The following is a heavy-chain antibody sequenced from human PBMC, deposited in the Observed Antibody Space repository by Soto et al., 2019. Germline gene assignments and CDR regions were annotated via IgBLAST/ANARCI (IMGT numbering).Heavy chain of an antibody. CDR1: GGSFSGYN. V-gene: IGHV4-34*01. J-gene: IGHJ6*02. D-gene: IGHD1-26*01. CDR2: INHSGST. CDR3: AVGARGRYYYYYGMDV. Sequence: SETLFLTCAVYGGSFSGYNWHWLHQPPGKGLGRIGEINHSGSTNYNPSLKSRVTISVDTAKNQFSLKLSSVTAADTAVYYGAVGARGRYYYYYGMDVWGQGTTVTVSS.